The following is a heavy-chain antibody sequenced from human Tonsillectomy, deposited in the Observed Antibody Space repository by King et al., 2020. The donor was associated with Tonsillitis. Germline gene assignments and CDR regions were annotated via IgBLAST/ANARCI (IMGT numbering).Heavy chain of an antibody. CDR3: ARAIRRQQLVPWFDP. D-gene: IGHD6-13*01. V-gene: IGHV4-59*01. CDR1: GGSISSYY. Sequence: VQLQESGPGLVKPSETLSLTCTVSGGSISSYYWSWIRPPPGKGLEWIGYIYYSGSTNYNPSLKSRVTISVDTSKNQFSLKLSSVTAADTAVYYCARAIRRQQLVPWFDPWGQGTLVTVSS. J-gene: IGHJ5*02. CDR2: IYYSGST.